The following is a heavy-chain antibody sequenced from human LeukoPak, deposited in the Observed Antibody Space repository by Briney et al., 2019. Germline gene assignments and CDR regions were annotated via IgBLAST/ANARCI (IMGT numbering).Heavy chain of an antibody. CDR2: INEGGNEK. CDR1: AFIFSGHW. J-gene: IGHJ4*02. Sequence: GGSLRLSCEGSAFIFSGHWMNWVRQVPGKGLEWVVNINEGGNEKNYVDSVKGRFTASRDNAQNSLYLQMNSLRVEDTAVHYCARHPNSNWDYWGQGTLVTVSS. D-gene: IGHD6-13*01. CDR3: ARHPNSNWDY. V-gene: IGHV3-7*03.